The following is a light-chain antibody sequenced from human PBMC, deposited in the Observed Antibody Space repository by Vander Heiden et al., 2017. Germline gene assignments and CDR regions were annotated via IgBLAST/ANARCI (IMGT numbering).Light chain of an antibody. CDR3: QESDTTPST. Sequence: DIQMTQSPSSLSASVGDRVTISCRASQSISSYLNWYQQKSGKAPKVLIYAASNFQSGVPSRFSGSASGTDFTLTISILHPEDFATYYCQESDTTPSTFGQGTKLEIK. J-gene: IGKJ2*01. CDR2: AAS. CDR1: QSISSY. V-gene: IGKV1-39*01.